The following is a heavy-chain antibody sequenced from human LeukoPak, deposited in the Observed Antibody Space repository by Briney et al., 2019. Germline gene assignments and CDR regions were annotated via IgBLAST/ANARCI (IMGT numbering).Heavy chain of an antibody. D-gene: IGHD3-10*01. CDR2: IYHSGST. CDR3: ARHISYYYGSGSYN. J-gene: IGHJ4*02. CDR1: GYSISSGYY. Sequence: SETLSLTCTVSGYSISSGYYWGWIRQPPGKGLEWIGSIYHSGSTYYNPSLKSRVTISVDTSKNQFSLKLSSVTAADTAVYYCARHISYYYGSGSYNWGQGTLVTVSS. V-gene: IGHV4-38-2*02.